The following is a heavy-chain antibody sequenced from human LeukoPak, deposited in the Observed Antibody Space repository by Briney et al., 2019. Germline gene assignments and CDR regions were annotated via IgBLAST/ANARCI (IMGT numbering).Heavy chain of an antibody. CDR2: IIPILGIA. J-gene: IGHJ4*02. CDR3: ARDRKFLEWLFPFDY. Sequence: EASVKVSCKASGGTFSSYTISWVRQPPGQGLEWMGRIIPILGIANYAQKFQGRVTITADKSTSTAYMELSSLRSEDTAVYYCARDRKFLEWLFPFDYWGQGTLVTVSS. CDR1: GGTFSSYT. D-gene: IGHD3-3*01. V-gene: IGHV1-69*04.